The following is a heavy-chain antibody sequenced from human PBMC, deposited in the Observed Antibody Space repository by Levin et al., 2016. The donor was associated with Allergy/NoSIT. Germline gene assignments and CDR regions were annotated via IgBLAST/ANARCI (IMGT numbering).Heavy chain of an antibody. CDR3: TSLGGPDY. J-gene: IGHJ4*02. CDR2: IRSKVNNYAT. Sequence: GESLKISCAASGFSFSVSAMHWVRQASGKGLEWVGRIRSKVNNYATEYAASVKGRFIISREDSKNMAYLQMNSLKTEDTAVYYCTSLGGPDYWGQGILVTVSS. V-gene: IGHV3-73*01. D-gene: IGHD3-16*01. CDR1: GFSFSVSA.